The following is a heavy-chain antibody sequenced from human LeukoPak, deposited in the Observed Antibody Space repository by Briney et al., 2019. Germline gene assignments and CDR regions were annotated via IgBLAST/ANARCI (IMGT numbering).Heavy chain of an antibody. CDR1: GFTFSSYS. CDR2: ISSSSSTI. Sequence: SGGSLRLSCAASGFTFSSYSMNWVRQAPGKGLEWVSYISSSSSTIYYADSVKGRFTISRDNAKNSLYLQMNSLRAEDTAVYYCANPHTIFGVVIQEYYFDYWGQGTLVTVSS. V-gene: IGHV3-48*01. D-gene: IGHD3-3*01. CDR3: ANPHTIFGVVIQEYYFDY. J-gene: IGHJ4*02.